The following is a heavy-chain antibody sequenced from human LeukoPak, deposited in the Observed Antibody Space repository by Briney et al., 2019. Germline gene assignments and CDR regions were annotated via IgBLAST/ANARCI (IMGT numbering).Heavy chain of an antibody. J-gene: IGHJ4*02. V-gene: IGHV4-59*01. Sequence: PSETLSLTCTVSGGSISSYYWSWIRQPPGKGLEWIGYIYYSGSTNYSPSLKSRVTISVDTSKNQFSLKLSSVTAADTAVYYCARIIGYFDYWGQGTLVTVSS. CDR3: ARIIGYFDY. D-gene: IGHD2-15*01. CDR2: IYYSGST. CDR1: GGSISSYY.